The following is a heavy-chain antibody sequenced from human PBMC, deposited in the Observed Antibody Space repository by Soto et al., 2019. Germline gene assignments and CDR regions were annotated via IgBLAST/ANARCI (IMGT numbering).Heavy chain of an antibody. J-gene: IGHJ4*02. CDR3: AKARYCSGGRSNCFFDH. V-gene: IGHV1-2*02. CDR1: GYTFTAYA. D-gene: IGHD2-15*01. Sequence: ASVKVSCKASGYTFTAYAMHWVRQAPGQGLEWMGWINPNSGDATYAQKFQGRVTMTMDTSITTAYMELSSLSYDDTAVYYCAKARYCSGGRSNCFFDHWGLGTLVTVSS. CDR2: INPNSGDA.